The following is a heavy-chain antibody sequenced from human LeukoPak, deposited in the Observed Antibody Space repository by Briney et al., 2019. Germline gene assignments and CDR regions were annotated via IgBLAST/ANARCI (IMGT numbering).Heavy chain of an antibody. J-gene: IGHJ4*02. V-gene: IGHV5-51*01. CDR3: ATVRTYGDYAMNY. D-gene: IGHD4-17*01. CDR1: GYSFTSYW. Sequence: GESLKISCKGSGYSFTSYWIGWVRQMPGKGLEWMGIIYPGDSDTRYSPSFQGQGTISADKSISTSYLQWSSLKASDTGMYYCATVRTYGDYAMNYWGQGTLVTVSS. CDR2: IYPGDSDT.